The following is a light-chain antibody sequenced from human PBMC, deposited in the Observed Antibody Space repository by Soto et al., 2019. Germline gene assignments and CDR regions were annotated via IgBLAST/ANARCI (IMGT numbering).Light chain of an antibody. CDR1: QSVNNNY. CDR2: GAS. CDR3: QQYGSSPCT. Sequence: EIVLTQSPGTLSLSPGERATLSCRASQSVNNNYLAWYQQKPGQAPRLLIDGASSRATGIPDRFSGSGSGTDITLTISRLEPEDFAVYYCQQYGSSPCTFGQGTKLEIK. V-gene: IGKV3-20*01. J-gene: IGKJ2*01.